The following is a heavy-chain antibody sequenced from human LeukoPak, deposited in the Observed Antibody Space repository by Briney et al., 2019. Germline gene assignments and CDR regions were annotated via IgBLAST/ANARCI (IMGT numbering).Heavy chain of an antibody. J-gene: IGHJ3*02. CDR3: ARETDRAALGDAFDI. Sequence: ASVKVSCKASGYTFISYGISWVRQAPGQGLEWMGIINPSGGSTSYAQKFQGRVTMTRDTSTSTVYMELSSLRSEDTAVYYCARETDRAALGDAFDIWGQGTMVTVSS. V-gene: IGHV1-46*01. CDR1: GYTFISYG. D-gene: IGHD6-13*01. CDR2: INPSGGST.